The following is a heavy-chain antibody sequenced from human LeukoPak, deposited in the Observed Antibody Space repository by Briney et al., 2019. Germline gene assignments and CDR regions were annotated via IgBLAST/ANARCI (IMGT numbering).Heavy chain of an antibody. V-gene: IGHV1-24*01. J-gene: IGHJ4*02. CDR1: GYTLTELS. D-gene: IGHD3-16*01. CDR3: ASGGGSDFDY. Sequence: ASVKVSCKVSGYTLTELSMHWVRQAPGKGLEWMGGFYPEDGETIYAQKFQGRVTMTEDTSTDTAYMELSSLRSEDTDVYYCASGGGSDFDYWGQGTLVTVSS. CDR2: FYPEDGET.